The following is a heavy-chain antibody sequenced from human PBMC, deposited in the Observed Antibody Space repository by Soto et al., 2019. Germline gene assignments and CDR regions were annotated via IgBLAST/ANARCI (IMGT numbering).Heavy chain of an antibody. J-gene: IGHJ5*02. CDR2: IIPIFGTA. CDR1: GGTFSSYA. CDR3: ARDRVSFADGIPLNWFDP. D-gene: IGHD6-13*01. V-gene: IGHV1-69*13. Sequence: GASVKVSCKASGGTFSSYAISWVRQAPGQGLEWMGGIIPIFGTANYAQKFQGRVTITADESTSTAYMELSSLSSEDTAVYYCARDRVSFADGIPLNWFDPWGQGTLVTVSS.